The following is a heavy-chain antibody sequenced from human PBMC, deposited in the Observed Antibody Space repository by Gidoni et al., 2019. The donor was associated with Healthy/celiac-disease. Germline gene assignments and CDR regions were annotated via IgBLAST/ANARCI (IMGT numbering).Heavy chain of an antibody. CDR3: ACLGPSGVGASRVDY. J-gene: IGHJ4*02. CDR1: GGTFSSYA. CDR2: IIPIFGTA. V-gene: IGHV1-69*06. Sequence: QVQLVQSGAEVKKPASSVQVSCKASGGTFSSYAISWVRQAPGQGLEWMGGIIPIFGTANYAQKFQGRVTITADKSTSTAYMELSSLRSEDTAVYYCACLGPSGVGASRVDYWGQGTLVTVSS. D-gene: IGHD1-26*01.